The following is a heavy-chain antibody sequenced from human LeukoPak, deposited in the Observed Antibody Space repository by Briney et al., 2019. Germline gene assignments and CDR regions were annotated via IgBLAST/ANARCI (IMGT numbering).Heavy chain of an antibody. V-gene: IGHV1-2*02. J-gene: IGHJ3*02. Sequence: ASVKVSCKASGYTFTGYYMHWVRQAPGQGLEWMGWINANSGVTKDAQRFQGRVTMTRDTSISTAYMELSRLRSDDTAVYYCARLGFGDAFDIWGQGTMVTVSS. D-gene: IGHD3-10*01. CDR3: ARLGFGDAFDI. CDR2: INANSGVT. CDR1: GYTFTGYY.